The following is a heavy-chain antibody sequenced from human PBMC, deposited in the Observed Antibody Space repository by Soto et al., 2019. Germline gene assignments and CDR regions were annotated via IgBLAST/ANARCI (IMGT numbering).Heavy chain of an antibody. CDR2: IYWDDDK. CDR3: AHRSTDGYSSSWYGNWFDP. D-gene: IGHD6-13*01. V-gene: IGHV2-5*02. Sequence: SGPTLVNPTQTLTLTCTFSGFSLSTSGVGVGWIRQPPGKALEWLALIYWDDDKRYSPSLKSRLTITKGTSKNQVVLTMTNMDPVDTATYYCAHRSTDGYSSSWYGNWFDPWGQGTLVTVSS. CDR1: GFSLSTSGVG. J-gene: IGHJ5*02.